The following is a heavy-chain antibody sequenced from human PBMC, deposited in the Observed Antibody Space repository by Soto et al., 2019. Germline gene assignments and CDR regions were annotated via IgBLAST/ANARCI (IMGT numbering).Heavy chain of an antibody. J-gene: IGHJ3*02. V-gene: IGHV1-18*01. Sequence: ASVKVSCTASGYTFTSYGISWVRQAPGQGLEWMGWIRAYNGIANYAQKFQGRVTITADKSTSTAYMELSSLRSEDTAVYYCARERSGGYDSSGYSLPDAFDIWGQGTMVTVSS. CDR1: GYTFTSYG. CDR3: ARERSGGYDSSGYSLPDAFDI. D-gene: IGHD3-22*01. CDR2: IRAYNGIA.